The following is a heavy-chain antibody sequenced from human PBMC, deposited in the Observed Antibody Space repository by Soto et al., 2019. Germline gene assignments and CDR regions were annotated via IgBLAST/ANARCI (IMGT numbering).Heavy chain of an antibody. Sequence: QITLKESGPTLVRPTQTLTLTCTFSGFSLSTSGVGVGWIRQPPGKALDWLALIYWDGDERYSPSLKSRLSITKDTSKNQVVLTMTNMDPVDTATYSCVRRRTAFDYWGQGTQVTVSS. V-gene: IGHV2-5*02. CDR3: VRRRTAFDY. CDR2: IYWDGDE. CDR1: GFSLSTSGVG. J-gene: IGHJ4*02.